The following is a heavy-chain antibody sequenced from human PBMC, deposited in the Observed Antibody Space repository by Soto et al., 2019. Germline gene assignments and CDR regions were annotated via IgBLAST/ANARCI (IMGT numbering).Heavy chain of an antibody. V-gene: IGHV3-49*03. D-gene: IGHD6-19*01. CDR2: IRSKAYGGTT. J-gene: IGHJ4*02. Sequence: GGSLRLSCTASGFTFGDYAMSWFRQAPGKGLEWVGFIRSKAYGGTTEYAASVKGRFTISRDDSKSIAYLQMNSLKTEDTAVYYCSRDGQWLVPVDYWGQGPLVTVSS. CDR1: GFTFGDYA. CDR3: SRDGQWLVPVDY.